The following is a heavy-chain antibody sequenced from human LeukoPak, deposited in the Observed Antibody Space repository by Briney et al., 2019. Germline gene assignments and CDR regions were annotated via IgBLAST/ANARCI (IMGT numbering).Heavy chain of an antibody. CDR3: TRDYVTMRVGGLVF. J-gene: IGHJ4*02. V-gene: IGHV3-30-3*01. CDR1: GFIFSDYA. CDR2: ISYDGDNE. Sequence: GGSLRLSCAASGFIFSDYAFHWVRQTPGKGLEWVAFISYDGDNEYYADSVKGRFTISRDSSKNTVYLQMNSLRVEDTAVYYCTRDYVTMRVGGLVFWGQGTLVTVSS. D-gene: IGHD3-10*01.